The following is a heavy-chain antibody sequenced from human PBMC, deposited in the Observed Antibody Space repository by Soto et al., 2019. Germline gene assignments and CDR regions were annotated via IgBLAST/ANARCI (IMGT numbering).Heavy chain of an antibody. D-gene: IGHD3-22*01. CDR3: ARSYYYDSSGKNYYYYGMDV. V-gene: IGHV1-2*04. J-gene: IGHJ6*02. CDR1: GYTFTGYY. Sequence: ASVKVSCTASGYTFTGYYMHWVRQAPGQGLEWMGWINPNSGGTNYAQKFQGWVTMTRDTSISTAYMELSRLRSDDTAVYYCARSYYYDSSGKNYYYYGMDVWGQGTTVTVSS. CDR2: INPNSGGT.